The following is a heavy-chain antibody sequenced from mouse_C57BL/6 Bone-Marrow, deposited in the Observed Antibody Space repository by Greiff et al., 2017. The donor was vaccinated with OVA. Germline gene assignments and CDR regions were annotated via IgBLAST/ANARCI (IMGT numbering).Heavy chain of an antibody. V-gene: IGHV1-50*01. J-gene: IGHJ2*01. CDR2: IDPSDSYT. D-gene: IGHD2-3*01. Sequence: VQLQQPGAELVKPGASVKLSCKASGYTFTSYWMQWVKQRPGQGLEWIGEIDPSDSYTNYNQKFKGKATLTVDTSSSTAYMQLSSRTSEYSTVYYCATFYDGYPYYFDYGGQGTTRTVSS. CDR1: GYTFTSYW. CDR3: ATFYDGYPYYFDY.